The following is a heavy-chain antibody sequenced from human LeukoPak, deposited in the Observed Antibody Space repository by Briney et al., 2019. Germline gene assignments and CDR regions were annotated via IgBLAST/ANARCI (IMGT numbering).Heavy chain of an antibody. J-gene: IGHJ2*01. CDR2: ISSSGSTI. CDR3: AKGKDTLNPYWYFDV. CDR1: GFTFSSYE. V-gene: IGHV3-48*03. D-gene: IGHD2-15*01. Sequence: PGGSLRLSCAASGFTFSSYEMNWVRQAPGKGLEWVSYISSSGSTIYYADSVKGRFTISRDNAKNSLYLQTNSLRAEDTAFYYCAKGKDTLNPYWYFDVWGRGTLVTVSS.